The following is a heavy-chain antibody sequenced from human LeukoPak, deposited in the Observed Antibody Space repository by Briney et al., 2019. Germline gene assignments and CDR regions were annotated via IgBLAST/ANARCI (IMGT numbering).Heavy chain of an antibody. D-gene: IGHD3-22*01. J-gene: IGHJ4*02. CDR2: IYSGGDT. Sequence: GGSLRLSCEASGFVVRKNHMGWVRQAPGKGLEWVSLIYSGGDTSYADSVKGRFTISRDNSKNTLYLQMNSLRAEDTAVYYCAKVGFYDSSGYYYVSPFDYWGQGTLVTVSS. V-gene: IGHV3-53*01. CDR3: AKVGFYDSSGYYYVSPFDY. CDR1: GFVVRKNH.